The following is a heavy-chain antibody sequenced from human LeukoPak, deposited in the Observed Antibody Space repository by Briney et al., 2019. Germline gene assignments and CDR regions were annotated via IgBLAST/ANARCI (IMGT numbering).Heavy chain of an antibody. CDR3: ARLAVAGLDF. D-gene: IGHD6-19*01. CDR2: IYPGYSDT. Sequence: GESLKISCKTSGYPFTAYWIGWVRQMPGKGLEWMGIIYPGYSDTIYRPSFQGQVTISADKSISTAYLQWNSLKASDTAMYYCARLAVAGLDFWGQGTLVTVSS. J-gene: IGHJ4*02. V-gene: IGHV5-51*01. CDR1: GYPFTAYW.